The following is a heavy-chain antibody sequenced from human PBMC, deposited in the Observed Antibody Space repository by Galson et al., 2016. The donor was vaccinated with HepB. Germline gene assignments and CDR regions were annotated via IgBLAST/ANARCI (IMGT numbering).Heavy chain of an antibody. CDR2: ISNDGGNK. CDR3: AKDALITLVRGVIMSYFDY. J-gene: IGHJ4*02. Sequence: SLRLSCAASGFTFSSYGMHWVRQASGKGLEWVAVISNDGGNKDYADSVKGRFTISRDNSKNTLYLQMNSLRPEDTAVYYCAKDALITLVRGVIMSYFDYWGQGALVTVSS. CDR1: GFTFSSYG. V-gene: IGHV3-30*18. D-gene: IGHD3-10*01.